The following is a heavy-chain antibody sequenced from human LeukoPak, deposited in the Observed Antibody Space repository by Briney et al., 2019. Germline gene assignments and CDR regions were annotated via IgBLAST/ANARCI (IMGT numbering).Heavy chain of an antibody. D-gene: IGHD3-3*01. CDR3: ARDFWSGLRYYFDY. CDR1: GYTFTGYY. V-gene: IGHV1-2*02. CDR2: INPNSGGT. Sequence: ASVKVSCKASGYTFTGYYMHWVRQAPGQGLDWMGWINPNSGGTNYAQKFQGRVTMTRDTSISTAYMELSRLRSDDTAVYYCARDFWSGLRYYFDYWGQGTLVTVSS. J-gene: IGHJ4*02.